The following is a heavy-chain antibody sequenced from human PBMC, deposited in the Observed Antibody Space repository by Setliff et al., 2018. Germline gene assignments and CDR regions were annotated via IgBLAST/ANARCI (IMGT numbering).Heavy chain of an antibody. D-gene: IGHD4-17*01. CDR1: GFTFRSYW. Sequence: GGSLRLSCAVSGFTFRSYWMSWVRQAPGKGLEWVANIKKDGSIKYYLDSVRGRFTISRDNAENSLTLQMNSLRVEDTAVYYCSRDLQGSGDYVVDYWGQGTLVTVSS. J-gene: IGHJ4*02. V-gene: IGHV3-7*01. CDR2: IKKDGSIK. CDR3: SRDLQGSGDYVVDY.